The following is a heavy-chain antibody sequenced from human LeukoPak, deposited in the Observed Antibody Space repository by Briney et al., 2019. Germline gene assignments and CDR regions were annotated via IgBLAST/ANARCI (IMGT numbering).Heavy chain of an antibody. CDR1: GFTFSDYY. V-gene: IGHV3-11*04. Sequence: PGGSLRLSCVASGFTFSDYYMSWIRQAPGKGLEWVSYISSSGSNIYYADSVKGRFTISRDNAKNSLYLQMNSLRAEDTAVYYCARGVEEYSSSSGFGDYWGQGTLVTVSS. CDR3: ARGVEEYSSSSGFGDY. D-gene: IGHD6-6*01. CDR2: ISSSGSNI. J-gene: IGHJ4*02.